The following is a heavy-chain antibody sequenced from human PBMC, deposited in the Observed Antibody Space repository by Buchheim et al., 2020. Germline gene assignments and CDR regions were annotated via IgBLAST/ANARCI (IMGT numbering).Heavy chain of an antibody. CDR2: ISGSGGST. CDR1: GFTFSSYA. J-gene: IGHJ6*03. CDR3: AKPGAYCSSTSCLSHYYYYYYMDV. Sequence: EVQLLESGGGLVQPGGSLRLSCAASGFTFSSYAMSWVRQAPGKGLEWVSAISGSGGSTYYADSVKGRFTISRDNSKNTLYLQMNSLRAEDTAVYYCAKPGAYCSSTSCLSHYYYYYYMDVWGKGTT. V-gene: IGHV3-23*01. D-gene: IGHD2-2*01.